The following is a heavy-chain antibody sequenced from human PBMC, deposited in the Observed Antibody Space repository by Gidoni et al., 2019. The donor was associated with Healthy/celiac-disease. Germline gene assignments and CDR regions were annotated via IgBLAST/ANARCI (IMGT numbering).Heavy chain of an antibody. CDR1: GGSFSGYY. CDR3: ARGSSKVGARNGFDY. J-gene: IGHJ4*02. V-gene: IGHV4-34*01. D-gene: IGHD1-26*01. CDR2: INHRGST. Sequence: QVQLQQWGAGLLKPSETLSLTCAVYGGSFSGYYWSWIRQPPGKGLEWIGEINHRGSTNYNPSLKSRVTISVDTSKNQFSLKLSSVTAADTAVYYCARGSSKVGARNGFDYWGQGTLVTVSS.